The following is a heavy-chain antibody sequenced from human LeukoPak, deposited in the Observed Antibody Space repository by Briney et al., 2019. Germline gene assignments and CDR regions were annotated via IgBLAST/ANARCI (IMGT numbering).Heavy chain of an antibody. CDR2: INPNSGGT. Sequence: ASVKVSCKPSGGTFSSYAISWVRQAPGQGLEWMGWINPNSGGTNYAQKFQGRVTMTRDTSISTAYMELSRLRSDDTAVYYCARDRGSYSSLWGQGTLVTVSS. CDR1: GGTFSSYA. V-gene: IGHV1-2*02. CDR3: ARDRGSYSSL. D-gene: IGHD1-26*01. J-gene: IGHJ4*02.